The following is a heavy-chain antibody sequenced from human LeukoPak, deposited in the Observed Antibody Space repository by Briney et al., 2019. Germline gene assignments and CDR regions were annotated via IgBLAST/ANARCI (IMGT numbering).Heavy chain of an antibody. CDR3: ARGPYSYDSSGAFDI. CDR1: GGSISSGGYS. CDR2: IYYSGRT. V-gene: IGHV4-30-4*07. J-gene: IGHJ3*02. D-gene: IGHD3-22*01. Sequence: SETLSLTCAGSGGSISSGGYSWSWIRQPPGKGLEWIGYIYYSGRTYYNPSLKSRVTISVDTSKNQFSLKLSSVTAADTAVYFCARGPYSYDSSGAFDIWGQGTMVTVSS.